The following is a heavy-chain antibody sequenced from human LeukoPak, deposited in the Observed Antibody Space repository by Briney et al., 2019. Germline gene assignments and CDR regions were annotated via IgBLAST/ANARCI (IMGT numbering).Heavy chain of an antibody. Sequence: SGPTLVNPTQTLTLTCTFSGFSLNTGGVAVTWLRQPPGKALEWLTLIYWDDDTRYTPSLKSRLSITRDTYKTQVVLTMTNMEPVDTATYYCARRSDITHAEDYWGQGIQVTVSS. V-gene: IGHV2-5*02. CDR1: GFSLNTGGVA. J-gene: IGHJ4*02. D-gene: IGHD3-9*01. CDR2: IYWDDDT. CDR3: ARRSDITHAEDY.